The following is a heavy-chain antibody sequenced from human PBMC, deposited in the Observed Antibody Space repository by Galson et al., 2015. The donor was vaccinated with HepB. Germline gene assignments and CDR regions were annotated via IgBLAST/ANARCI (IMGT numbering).Heavy chain of an antibody. Sequence: SVKVSCKVSGYTLTELSMHWVRQAPGKGLEWMGGFDPEGGETIYAQRFQGRVTMTEDTSTDTAYMELSSLRSEDTAVYYCATKSSRGSYYSWGQGTLVTVSS. V-gene: IGHV1-24*01. CDR3: ATKSSRGSYYS. J-gene: IGHJ4*02. D-gene: IGHD1-26*01. CDR2: FDPEGGET. CDR1: GYTLTELS.